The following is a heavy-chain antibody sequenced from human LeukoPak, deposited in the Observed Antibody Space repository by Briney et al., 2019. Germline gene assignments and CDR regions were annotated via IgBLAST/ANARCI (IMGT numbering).Heavy chain of an antibody. J-gene: IGHJ6*02. D-gene: IGHD5-18*01. CDR2: IYPDDSNT. V-gene: IGHV5-51*01. CDR3: ARRSGYSYGRDDYYYYGMDV. Sequence: RESLKISCKGSGYRFTNYWIGWVRQMPGKGLEWMGIIYPDDSNTRYSPSFQGQVTISADKSISTAYLQWSSLKASDTAMYYCARRSGYSYGRDDYYYYGMDVWGQGTTVTVSS. CDR1: GYRFTNYW.